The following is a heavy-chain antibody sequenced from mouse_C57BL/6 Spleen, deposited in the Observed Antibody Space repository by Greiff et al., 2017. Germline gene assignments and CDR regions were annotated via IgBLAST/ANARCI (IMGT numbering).Heavy chain of an antibody. D-gene: IGHD2-4*01. CDR2: IYPSDSET. CDR3: ARRTDYDYGGAY. J-gene: IGHJ3*01. Sequence: LVRPGSSVKLSCKASGYTFTSYWMDWVKQRPGQGLEWIGNIYPSDSETHYNQKFKDKATLTVDKSSSTAYMQLSSLTSEDSAVYYCARRTDYDYGGAYWGQGTLVTVSA. V-gene: IGHV1-61*01. CDR1: GYTFTSYW.